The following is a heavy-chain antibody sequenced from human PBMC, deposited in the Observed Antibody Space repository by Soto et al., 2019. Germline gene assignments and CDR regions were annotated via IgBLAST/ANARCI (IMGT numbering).Heavy chain of an antibody. D-gene: IGHD3-10*01. J-gene: IGHJ6*03. CDR2: ISSSSSTI. CDR3: ARDRGKASRNYYYYYMDV. Sequence: PGGSLRLSCAASGFTFSSYSMNWVRQAPGKGLEWVSYISSSSSTIYYADSVKGRFTISRDNAKNSLYLQMNSLRAEDTAVYYCARDRGKASRNYYYYYMDVWGKGTKVTVSS. V-gene: IGHV3-48*01. CDR1: GFTFSSYS.